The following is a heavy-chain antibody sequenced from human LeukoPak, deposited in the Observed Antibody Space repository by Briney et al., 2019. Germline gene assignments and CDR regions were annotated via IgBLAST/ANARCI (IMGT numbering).Heavy chain of an antibody. CDR1: GFTFSNAW. CDR3: TTDWAGLGSPTGFDAFDI. J-gene: IGHJ3*02. V-gene: IGHV3-15*01. CDR2: IKSKTDGGTT. D-gene: IGHD1-26*01. Sequence: GGSLRLSCAASGFTFSNAWMSWVRQAPGKGLEWVGRIKSKTDGGTTDYAAPVKGRFTISRDDSKNTLYLQMNSLKTEDTAVYYCTTDWAGLGSPTGFDAFDIWGQGTMVTVSS.